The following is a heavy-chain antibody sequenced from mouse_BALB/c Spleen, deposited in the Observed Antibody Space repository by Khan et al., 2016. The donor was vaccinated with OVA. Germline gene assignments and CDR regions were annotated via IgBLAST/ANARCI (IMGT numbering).Heavy chain of an antibody. V-gene: IGHV3-2*02. CDR1: GYSITSGYG. CDR2: ISYSGST. CDR3: ARTARIKY. D-gene: IGHD1-2*01. J-gene: IGHJ2*01. Sequence: EVQLQESGPGLAKPSQSLSLTCTVTGYSITSGYGRNWIRQFPGNKLEWMGYISYSGSTNYNPSLKNRTSFTRDTSKNQFFLQLSSVTTEDTATYYCARTARIKYWGQGTTLTVSS.